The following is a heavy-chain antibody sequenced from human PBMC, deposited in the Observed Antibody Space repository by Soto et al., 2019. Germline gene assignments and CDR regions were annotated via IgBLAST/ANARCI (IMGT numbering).Heavy chain of an antibody. CDR1: GFTLSGST. CDR3: SRGNPTYFYT. Sequence: EVQLVESGGGLVKPGGSLKLSCAAAGFTLSGSTVHWVRQASGKGLEWIGHIRTKTNNYATAYGESVKGRFTLSRDDSKKTAYLQMNSLQTEDTAVYYCSRGNPTYFYTWGQGTLVMVSS. D-gene: IGHD1-1*01. V-gene: IGHV3-73*01. CDR2: IRTKTNNYAT. J-gene: IGHJ4*02.